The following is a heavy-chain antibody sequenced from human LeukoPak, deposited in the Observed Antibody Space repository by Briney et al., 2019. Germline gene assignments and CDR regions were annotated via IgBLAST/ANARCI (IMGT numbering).Heavy chain of an antibody. D-gene: IGHD3-10*01. Sequence: SETLSLTCTVSGGSISSYYWSWIRQLPGKGLEWIGYIYYSGSTNYNPSLKSRVTISVDTSKNQFSLKLSSVTAADTAVYYCARYYYGSGGFDPWGQGTLVTVSS. J-gene: IGHJ5*02. CDR3: ARYYYGSGGFDP. CDR2: IYYSGST. CDR1: GGSISSYY. V-gene: IGHV4-59*08.